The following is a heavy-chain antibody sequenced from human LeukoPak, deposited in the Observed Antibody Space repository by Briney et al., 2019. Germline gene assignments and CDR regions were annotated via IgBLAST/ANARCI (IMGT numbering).Heavy chain of an antibody. CDR1: GFIFDNYA. D-gene: IGHD6-6*01. Sequence: GGSLRLSCAASGFIFDNYAMHWVRQAPGKGLEWVSGINWNSRSIGYADSVKGRFTISRDNAKNSLYLQMNSLRAEDTALYYCAKDIRSSSEGLDYWGQGILVTVSS. CDR2: INWNSRSI. CDR3: AKDIRSSSEGLDY. V-gene: IGHV3-9*01. J-gene: IGHJ4*02.